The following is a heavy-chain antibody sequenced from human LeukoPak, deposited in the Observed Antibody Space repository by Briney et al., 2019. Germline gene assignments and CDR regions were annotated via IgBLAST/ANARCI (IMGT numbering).Heavy chain of an antibody. CDR2: IRTNTYGGTT. J-gene: IGHJ4*02. CDR1: GFTFGDSP. CDR3: TRAGRISGDYFDY. Sequence: GGSVRLSCTASGFTFGDSPMTWVRQAPGKGLEWVGYIRTNTYGGTTEHAASVKGRFTISRDDSNSIAYLQMNSLKTEDTAVYYCTRAGRISGDYFDYWGQGTLVTVSS. D-gene: IGHD6-25*01. V-gene: IGHV3-49*04.